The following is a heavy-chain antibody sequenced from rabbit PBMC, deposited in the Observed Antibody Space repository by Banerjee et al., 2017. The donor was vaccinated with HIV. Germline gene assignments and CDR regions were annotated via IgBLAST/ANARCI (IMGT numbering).Heavy chain of an antibody. V-gene: IGHV1S45*01. CDR1: GFSFNNYF. J-gene: IGHJ4*01. Sequence: QEQLVESGGDLVKPGASLTLTCTASGFSFNNYFMCWVRQAPGKGLEWIACIYAGDSSPYYASWVNGRFTIAKTSSTTVTLQMTSLTAADTATYFCARYKSGGTAFKLWGPGTLVTVS. CDR2: IYAGDSSP. D-gene: IGHD4-1*01. CDR3: ARYKSGGTAFKL.